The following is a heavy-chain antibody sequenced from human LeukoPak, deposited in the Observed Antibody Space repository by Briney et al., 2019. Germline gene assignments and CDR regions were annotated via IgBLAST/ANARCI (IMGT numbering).Heavy chain of an antibody. J-gene: IGHJ4*02. V-gene: IGHV3-7*01. D-gene: IGHD6-13*01. CDR2: IKQDGSER. Sequence: GGSLRLSCAVSGFTFSNYWMSWVRQAPGKGLEWVANIKQDGSERYYVDSVKGRFSISRDNAKKSLYLQMNSLRAEDSAVYYCARERGYSSSWYGGLEYWGQGTLVTVSS. CDR3: ARERGYSSSWYGGLEY. CDR1: GFTFSNYW.